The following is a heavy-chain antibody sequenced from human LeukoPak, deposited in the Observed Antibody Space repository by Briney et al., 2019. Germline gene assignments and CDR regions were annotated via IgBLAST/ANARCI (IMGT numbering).Heavy chain of an antibody. CDR3: AKAAYCTSTSCHFSGYAQRPLDS. CDR2: ISSDGSNK. CDR1: GFTFNTYG. J-gene: IGHJ4*02. V-gene: IGHV3-30*18. Sequence: GGSLRLSCVASGFTFNTYGIHWARQAPGKGLEWVAGISSDGSNKDYADSVKGRFTISRDNSKNTLYLQMNSLRAEDTAVYYCAKAAYCTSTSCHFSGYAQRPLDSWGQGTLVTVSS. D-gene: IGHD2-2*01.